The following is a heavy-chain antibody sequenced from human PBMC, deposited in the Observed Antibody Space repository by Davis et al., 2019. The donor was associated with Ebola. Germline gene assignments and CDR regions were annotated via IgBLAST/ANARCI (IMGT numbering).Heavy chain of an antibody. Sequence: GSLRLSCTVSGGSISSYYWSWIRQPPGKGLEWLGYIYYSGSTNYNPSLKSRVTISVDTSKNQFSLKLSSVTAADTAVYYCARRGGSYYNYYYYGMDVWGQGTTVTVSS. CDR1: GGSISSYY. CDR3: ARRGGSYYNYYYYGMDV. CDR2: IYYSGST. D-gene: IGHD1-26*01. J-gene: IGHJ6*02. V-gene: IGHV4-59*08.